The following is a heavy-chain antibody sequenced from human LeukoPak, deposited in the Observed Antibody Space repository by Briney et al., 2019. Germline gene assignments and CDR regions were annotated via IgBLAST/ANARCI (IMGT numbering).Heavy chain of an antibody. V-gene: IGHV6-1*01. CDR2: TYYRSKRYN. D-gene: IGHD4-11*01. CDR3: ARGAYSTFDI. J-gene: IGHJ3*02. Sequence: SQTLSLTCVISGDSVSSNSVAWNWIRQSPSRGLEWLGRTYYRSKRYNDYAVSVQGRITVNPDTSKNQFSLQLDSVTPHDTALYYCARGAYSTFDIWGQGTMVTVSS. CDR1: GDSVSSNSVA.